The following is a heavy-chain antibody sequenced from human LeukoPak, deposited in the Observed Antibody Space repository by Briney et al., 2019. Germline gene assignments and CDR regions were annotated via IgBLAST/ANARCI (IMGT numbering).Heavy chain of an antibody. Sequence: GSLRLSCAASGFTFSSYWMSWVRQAPGKGLEWIGSIYYVGNTYYNPSLKSRVTISVDTSKNQFSLKLSSVTAADTAVYYCARLPLSGYWYYFDYWGQRTLVTVSS. J-gene: IGHJ4*02. V-gene: IGHV4-39*01. D-gene: IGHD3-22*01. CDR2: IYYVGNT. CDR3: ARLPLSGYWYYFDY. CDR1: GFTFSSYW.